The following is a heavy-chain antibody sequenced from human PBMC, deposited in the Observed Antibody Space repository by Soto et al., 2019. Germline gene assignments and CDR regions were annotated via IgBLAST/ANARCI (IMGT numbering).Heavy chain of an antibody. J-gene: IGHJ1*01. CDR3: ARWVGVVVTGYFQH. Sequence: QVQLQQWGAGLLKPSEPLSLTCAVYGGSFSGYYWSWIRQPPGKGLEWIGEINHSGSTNYNPSLKSRVTISVDTSKNQFSLKLSSVTAADTAVYYCARWVGVVVTGYFQHWGQGTLVTVSS. CDR2: INHSGST. V-gene: IGHV4-34*01. CDR1: GGSFSGYY. D-gene: IGHD3-22*01.